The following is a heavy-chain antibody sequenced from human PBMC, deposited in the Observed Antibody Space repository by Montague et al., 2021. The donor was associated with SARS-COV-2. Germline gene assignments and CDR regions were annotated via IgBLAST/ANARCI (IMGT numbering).Heavy chain of an antibody. V-gene: IGHV4-39*01. J-gene: IGHJ5*02. CDR1: GGSISSSSYY. D-gene: IGHD2-2*01. CDR3: ARLKAPYCSSTNCYSASWFDP. CDR2: IYYSGST. Sequence: SETLSLTCTVSGGSISSSSYYWGWIRQPPGKGLEWIGSIYYSGSTYYNPSLKSRVTISVDTSKNQFSLKLSSVTAADTAVYYCARLKAPYCSSTNCYSASWFDPWGQGTLVTVSS.